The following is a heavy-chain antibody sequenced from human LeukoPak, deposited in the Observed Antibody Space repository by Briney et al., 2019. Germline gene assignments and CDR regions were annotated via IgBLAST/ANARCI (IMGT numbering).Heavy chain of an antibody. Sequence: ASLKVSCKASGYTFTAYYIHWVRQAPGHGLEWMGWINPTTRGTNYAQKFQGRVTMTGDTSISTVYMELSRLTSDDTAVYYCARLYYDINHSFDYWGQGTLVTVSS. CDR3: ARLYYDINHSFDY. CDR2: INPTTRGT. D-gene: IGHD3-22*01. J-gene: IGHJ4*02. CDR1: GYTFTAYY. V-gene: IGHV1-2*02.